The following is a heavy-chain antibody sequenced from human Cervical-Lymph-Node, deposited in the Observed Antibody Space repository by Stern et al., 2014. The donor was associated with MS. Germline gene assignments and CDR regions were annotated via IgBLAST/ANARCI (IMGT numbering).Heavy chain of an antibody. CDR3: ARGVTAVTNYVPNWCFDL. V-gene: IGHV4-39*02. CDR1: GGSITNRDY. D-gene: IGHD4-11*01. Sequence: QVQLQESGPGLVKPSETLSLTCTVSGGSITNRDYWGWIRQSPGKGLEWIGSVYYSGITYYRPSLKSRATISLDPSRNQFFLRLTSVTATDTAVYFCARGVTAVTNYVPNWCFDLWGRGTLVTVSS. CDR2: VYYSGIT. J-gene: IGHJ2*01.